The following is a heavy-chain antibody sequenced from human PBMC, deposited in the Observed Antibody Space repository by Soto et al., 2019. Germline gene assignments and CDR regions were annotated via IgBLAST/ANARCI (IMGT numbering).Heavy chain of an antibody. CDR1: GGSISSSSYY. CDR3: ASQPTATNPDDDAFDI. CDR2: IYYSGST. V-gene: IGHV4-39*01. J-gene: IGHJ3*02. Sequence: SETLSLTCTVSGGSISSSSYYWGWIRQPPGKGLEWIGIIYYSGSTYYNPSLKSRVTISVDTSKNQFPLKLSSVTAADTAVYYCASQPTATNPDDDAFDIWGQGTMVTVSS.